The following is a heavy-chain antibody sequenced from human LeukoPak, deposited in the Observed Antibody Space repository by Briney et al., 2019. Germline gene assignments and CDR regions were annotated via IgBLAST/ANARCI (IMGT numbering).Heavy chain of an antibody. CDR2: INSDGSST. Sequence: PGGSLRLSCAASGFTFRNYWMHWVRHAPGKGLVWVSRINSDGSSTTYADSVKGRFTISRDNAKNTLYLQMNSLRAEDTAVYFCARDNYASSQLDYWGQGTLVTVSS. CDR3: ARDNYASSQLDY. CDR1: GFTFRNYW. V-gene: IGHV3-74*01. J-gene: IGHJ4*02. D-gene: IGHD2-2*01.